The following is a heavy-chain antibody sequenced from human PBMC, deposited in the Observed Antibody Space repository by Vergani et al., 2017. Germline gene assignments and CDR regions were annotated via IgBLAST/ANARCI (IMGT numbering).Heavy chain of an antibody. V-gene: IGHV1-69*01. D-gene: IGHD3-10*01. CDR1: GGTFSSYA. CDR3: ARLWEVRGGEHYYYCGMDV. Sequence: QVQLVQSGAEVKKPGSSVKVSCKASGGTFSSYAISWVRQAPGQGLEWMGGIIPIFGTANYAQKFQGRVTITADESTSTAYMELSSLRSEDTAVYYCARLWEVRGGEHYYYCGMDVWGQGTTVTVSS. J-gene: IGHJ6*02. CDR2: IIPIFGTA.